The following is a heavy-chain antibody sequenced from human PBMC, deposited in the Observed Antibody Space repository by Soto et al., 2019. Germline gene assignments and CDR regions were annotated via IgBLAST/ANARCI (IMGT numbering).Heavy chain of an antibody. D-gene: IGHD3-10*01. CDR1: GFTFTNAW. CDR3: ASGMVPDNYYGMDV. Sequence: EVQLVESGGGLVKPGGSLRLSCAASGFTFTNAWMSWVRQAPGNGLEWVGRIRSKTDGGTTAYAAPVKGRFTISRDDSKNTLYMKMNSLKTEDTAVYFCASGMVPDNYYGMDVWGQGTTVTVSS. CDR2: IRSKTDGGTT. V-gene: IGHV3-15*01. J-gene: IGHJ6*02.